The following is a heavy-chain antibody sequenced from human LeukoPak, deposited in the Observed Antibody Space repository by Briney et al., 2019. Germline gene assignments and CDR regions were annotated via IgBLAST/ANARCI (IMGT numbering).Heavy chain of an antibody. D-gene: IGHD2-2*01. J-gene: IGHJ4*02. Sequence: GGSLRLSCAASGFTFSSYGLHWVRQAPGKGLEWVAFIRYDGTNKYYADSVKGRFTISRDNSKNTLFLQMNSLRAEDTAVYYCAIVVVPAGSEDYWGQGTLVTVSS. CDR3: AIVVVPAGSEDY. V-gene: IGHV3-30*02. CDR1: GFTFSSYG. CDR2: IRYDGTNK.